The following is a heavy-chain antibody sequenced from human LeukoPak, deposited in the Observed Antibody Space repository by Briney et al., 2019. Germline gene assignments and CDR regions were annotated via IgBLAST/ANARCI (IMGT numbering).Heavy chain of an antibody. D-gene: IGHD6-13*01. J-gene: IGHJ4*02. CDR2: ISSSTSYV. CDR3: ARYSDTGYSSSWYSNPFEY. Sequence: AGSLRLSCAASGCTFTSYSMKWLLQASAKKLQEVSCISSSTSYVYYADSVKGRFIISGDNAKNFLYLQLNCVTAADTAVYYCARYSDTGYSSSWYSNPFEYWGQGTLVTVSS. CDR1: GCTFTSYS. V-gene: IGHV3-21*04.